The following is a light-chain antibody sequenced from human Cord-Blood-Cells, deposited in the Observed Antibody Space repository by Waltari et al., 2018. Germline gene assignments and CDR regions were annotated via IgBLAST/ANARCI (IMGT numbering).Light chain of an antibody. CDR1: SSDVGGYNY. Sequence: QSALTQPASVSGSPGQSITISCTGTSSDVGGYNYVSWYHEHPGKAPNLMIYEVSNRPSGVSNRFSGSKSGNTASLTISGLQAEDEADYYCSSYTSSSTVVFGGGTKLTVL. J-gene: IGLJ2*01. CDR2: EVS. V-gene: IGLV2-14*01. CDR3: SSYTSSSTVV.